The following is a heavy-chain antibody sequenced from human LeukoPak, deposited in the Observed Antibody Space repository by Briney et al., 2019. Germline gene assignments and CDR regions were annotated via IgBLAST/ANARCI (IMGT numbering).Heavy chain of an antibody. J-gene: IGHJ6*02. D-gene: IGHD3-3*01. V-gene: IGHV1-8*01. CDR2: MNPNSGNT. CDR1: GYTFSSYD. Sequence: ASVKVSCKASGYTFSSYDINWVRQATGQGLEWMGWMNPNSGNTGYAQKFQGRVTMTRNTSISTAYMELSSLRSEDTAVYYCARGCAPPVRYYDFWSGYLCHYYYYYGMDVWGQGTTVTVSS. CDR3: ARGCAPPVRYYDFWSGYLCHYYYYYGMDV.